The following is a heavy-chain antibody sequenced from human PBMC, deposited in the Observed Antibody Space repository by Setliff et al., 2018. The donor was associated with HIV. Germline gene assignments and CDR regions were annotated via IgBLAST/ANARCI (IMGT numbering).Heavy chain of an antibody. Sequence: PGGSLSLSCAASGFSFNNYWMCWVRQAPGQGLEWVANIDLDGSEKNYEESVKGRFTISRDNAENSLYLQMNSLRADDTATYYCARKLRPGHGVDVWGQGTTVTVSS. CDR2: IDLDGSEK. V-gene: IGHV3-7*01. CDR3: ARKLRPGHGVDV. J-gene: IGHJ6*02. CDR1: GFSFNNYW. D-gene: IGHD3-10*01.